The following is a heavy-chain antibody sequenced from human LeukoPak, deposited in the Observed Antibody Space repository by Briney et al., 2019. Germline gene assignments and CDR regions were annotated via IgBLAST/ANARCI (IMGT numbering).Heavy chain of an antibody. CDR1: GGSFSGYY. D-gene: IGHD3-10*01. Sequence: SETLSLTCTVYGGSFSGYYWSWIRQPPGKGLEWIGEINHSGSTNYNPSLKSRVTISVDTSKNQFSLKLSSVTAADTAVYYCARVEWFGELSPFDIWGQGTMVTVSS. CDR3: ARVEWFGELSPFDI. V-gene: IGHV4-34*01. J-gene: IGHJ3*02. CDR2: INHSGST.